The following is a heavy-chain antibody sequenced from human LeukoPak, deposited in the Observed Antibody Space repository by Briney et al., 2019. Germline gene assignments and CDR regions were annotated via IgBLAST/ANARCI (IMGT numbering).Heavy chain of an antibody. CDR1: GYTLTELS. J-gene: IGHJ3*02. V-gene: IGHV1-24*01. Sequence: ASVKPSCKVSGYTLTELSTHWVRQAPGRGLEWMGGFDPEDGETIYAQKFQGRVTMTEDTSTDTAYMELSSLRSEDTAVYYCATDRSYYYGSGRRAFDIWGQGTMVTVSS. D-gene: IGHD3-10*01. CDR3: ATDRSYYYGSGRRAFDI. CDR2: FDPEDGET.